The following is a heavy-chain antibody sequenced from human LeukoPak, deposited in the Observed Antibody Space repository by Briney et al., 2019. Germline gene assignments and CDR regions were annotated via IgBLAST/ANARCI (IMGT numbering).Heavy chain of an antibody. CDR2: ISSSGGTI. Sequence: GGSLRLACAASGFTFTSYDMNWVRQAPGKGLEWVSYISSSGGTIYYTDSVKGRFTISRDNAKNSLFLQMNSLRAEDTAVYYCARPPSITNPYYGLDVWGQGTTVTVSS. V-gene: IGHV3-48*03. D-gene: IGHD3-3*01. J-gene: IGHJ6*02. CDR3: ARPPSITNPYYGLDV. CDR1: GFTFTSYD.